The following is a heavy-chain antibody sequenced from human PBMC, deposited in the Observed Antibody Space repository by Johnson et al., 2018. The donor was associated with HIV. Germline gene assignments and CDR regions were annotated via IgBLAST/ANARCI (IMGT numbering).Heavy chain of an antibody. Sequence: VQLVESGGGLVQPGGSLRLSCAVSGFTFSSYVMTWVRQAPGKGLAWVSAISGSGGSTYYADSVRGRFTLSRAISKNTLFLQMNSLGHEDTAMSYCAKEGDYRVSFGHYSSDAFDMWGQGTMVTVSS. CDR1: GFTFSSYV. CDR2: ISGSGGST. V-gene: IGHV3-23*04. D-gene: IGHD2-21*01. CDR3: AKEGDYRVSFGHYSSDAFDM. J-gene: IGHJ3*02.